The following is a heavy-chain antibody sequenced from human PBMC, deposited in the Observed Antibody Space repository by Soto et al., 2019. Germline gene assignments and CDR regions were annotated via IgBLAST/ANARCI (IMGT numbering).Heavy chain of an antibody. D-gene: IGHD3-10*01. Sequence: PSETLSLACTVSGGSISSGGYYWSWIRQHPGKGLEWIGYIYYSGSTYYNPSLKSRVTISVDTSKNQFSLKLSSVTAADTAVYYCARAPYYYGSGRDYYYYGMDGWAQGTTVTVSS. J-gene: IGHJ6*02. CDR3: ARAPYYYGSGRDYYYYGMDG. CDR1: GGSISSGGYY. CDR2: IYYSGST. V-gene: IGHV4-31*03.